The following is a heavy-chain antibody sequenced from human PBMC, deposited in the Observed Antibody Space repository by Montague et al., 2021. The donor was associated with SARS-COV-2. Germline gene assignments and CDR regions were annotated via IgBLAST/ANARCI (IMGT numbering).Heavy chain of an antibody. CDR3: ARGQVTISGVLIFIPAAGHLDG. CDR2: IHDGGRT. Sequence: SETLSLTCAVYGGPFSGYYWSWIRQTPGKGLEWIGEIHDGGRTNYNPSLKSRVTISSDTSKNQFSLSLTSVTAADTVVYYCARGQVTISGVLIFIPAAGHLDGWGQGTSVTVSS. V-gene: IGHV4-34*01. J-gene: IGHJ3*01. D-gene: IGHD3-3*01. CDR1: GGPFSGYY.